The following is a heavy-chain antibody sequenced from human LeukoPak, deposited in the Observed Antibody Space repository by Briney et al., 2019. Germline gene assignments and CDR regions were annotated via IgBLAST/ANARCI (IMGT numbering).Heavy chain of an antibody. D-gene: IGHD6-19*01. CDR3: ARDGSSGFDY. V-gene: IGHV4-59*01. Sequence: SETLSLTCPVSGGSISSYYWSWIRQPPGKGLEWIWYIYYSGSTNYNPSLKSRVTISVDTSKNQYSLKLSSVTAADTAVYYCARDGSSGFDYWGQGTLVTVSS. CDR1: GGSISSYY. CDR2: IYYSGST. J-gene: IGHJ4*02.